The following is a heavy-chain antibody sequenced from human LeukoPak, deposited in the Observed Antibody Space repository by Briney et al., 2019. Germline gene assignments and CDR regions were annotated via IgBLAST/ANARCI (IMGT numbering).Heavy chain of an antibody. CDR3: ARDHEGNWND. V-gene: IGHV3-7*01. CDR2: IKQDGSEK. Sequence: PGGSLRLSCAAPGFTFSSYWMSWVRQAPGKGLEWVANIKQDGSEKYYVDSVKGRFTISRDNAKNSLYLQMNSLRAEDTAVYYCARDHEGNWNDWGQGTLVTVSS. D-gene: IGHD1-20*01. CDR1: GFTFSSYW. J-gene: IGHJ4*02.